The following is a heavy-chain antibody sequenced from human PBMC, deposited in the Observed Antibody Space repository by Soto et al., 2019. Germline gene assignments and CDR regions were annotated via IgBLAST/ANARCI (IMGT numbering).Heavy chain of an antibody. CDR3: ARVPPYGSSGYYVFDY. CDR1: GDSVSSGSYY. Sequence: SDTLSLTCTFSGDSVSSGSYYWSLIRQPPGKGLEWIGYIQASGSTNYNPSLKSRVTISVDTSKNQFSLKLSSVTAADTAVYYLARVPPYGSSGYYVFDYWGKVTLVP. V-gene: IGHV4-61*01. CDR2: IQASGST. D-gene: IGHD3-22*01. J-gene: IGHJ4*02.